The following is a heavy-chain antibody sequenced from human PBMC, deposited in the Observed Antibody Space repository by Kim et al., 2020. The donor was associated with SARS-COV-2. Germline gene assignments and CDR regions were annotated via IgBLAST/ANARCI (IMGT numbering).Heavy chain of an antibody. CDR3: AAVGGRWYRGMDV. D-gene: IGHD2-15*01. J-gene: IGHJ6*02. Sequence: YAQKGQERVTMTRDMSTSTAYMELSSLRAEDTAVYYCAAVGGRWYRGMDVWGQGTTVTVSS. V-gene: IGHV1-58*01.